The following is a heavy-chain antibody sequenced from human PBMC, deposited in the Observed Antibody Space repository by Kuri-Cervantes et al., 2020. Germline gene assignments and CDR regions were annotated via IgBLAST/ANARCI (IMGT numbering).Heavy chain of an antibody. Sequence: ASVKVSCKASGYTFTDFYIHWVRQAPGQGLEWMGWINSNSGSTNYAQKFQGRVTMTRNTSISTAYMELSSLRSEDTAVYYCARDSSGWYGWFDPWGQGTLVTVSS. J-gene: IGHJ5*02. CDR1: GYTFTDFY. CDR2: INSNSGST. D-gene: IGHD6-19*01. CDR3: ARDSSGWYGWFDP. V-gene: IGHV1-2*02.